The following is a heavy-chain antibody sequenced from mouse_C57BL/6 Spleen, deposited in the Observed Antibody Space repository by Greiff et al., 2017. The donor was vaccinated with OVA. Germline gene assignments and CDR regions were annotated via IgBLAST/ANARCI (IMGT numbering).Heavy chain of an antibody. CDR2: IDPSDSET. D-gene: IGHD2-4*01. J-gene: IGHJ1*03. V-gene: IGHV1-52*01. CDR3: ARFGDYGWYFDV. Sequence: QVQLQQPGAELVRPGSSVKLSCKASGYTFTSYWMHWVKQRPIQGLEWIGNIDPSDSETHYNQKFKDKATLTVDKSSSTAYMQLSSLTSEDSAVYYCARFGDYGWYFDVWGTGTTVTVSS. CDR1: GYTFTSYW.